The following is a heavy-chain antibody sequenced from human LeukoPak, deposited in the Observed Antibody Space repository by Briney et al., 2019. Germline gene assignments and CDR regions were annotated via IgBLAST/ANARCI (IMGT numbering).Heavy chain of an antibody. D-gene: IGHD1-1*01. CDR3: ARDVPGSIGTTARFDP. CDR1: GYTFTCYY. J-gene: IGHJ5*02. CDR2: INPNSGGT. V-gene: IGHV1-2*02. Sequence: GASVKVSCKASGYTFTCYYMHWVRQAPGQGPEWMGWINPNSGGTNYAQQFQGRVTMTTDTSTSTAYMELRSLKSDDTAVYYCARDVPGSIGTTARFDPWGQGTLVTVSS.